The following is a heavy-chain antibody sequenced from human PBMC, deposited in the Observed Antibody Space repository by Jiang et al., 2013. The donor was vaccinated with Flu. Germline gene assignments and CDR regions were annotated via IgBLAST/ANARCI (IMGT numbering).Heavy chain of an antibody. CDR3: ARGIRGYSYGFDAFDI. V-gene: IGHV1-8*01. Sequence: MNPNSGNTGYAQKFQGRVTMTRNTSISTAYMELSSLRSEDTAVYYCARGIRGYSYGFDAFDIWGQGTMVTVSS. J-gene: IGHJ3*02. CDR2: MNPNSGNT. D-gene: IGHD5-18*01.